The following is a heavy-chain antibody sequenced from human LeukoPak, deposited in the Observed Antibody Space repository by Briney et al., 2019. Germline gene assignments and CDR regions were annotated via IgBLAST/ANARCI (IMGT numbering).Heavy chain of an antibody. CDR2: IKEDGTET. V-gene: IGHV3-7*03. CDR1: GFMFSGNW. D-gene: IGHD5-24*01. J-gene: IGHJ4*02. Sequence: GGSLRLFCAASGFMFSGNWMSWVRLAPGKGLEWVANIKEDGTETYYVDSVKGRFTISRDNAKNSLYLQMNSLRVEDTAVYYCAKEGRSLQTYWGQGTLVTVSS. CDR3: AKEGRSLQTY.